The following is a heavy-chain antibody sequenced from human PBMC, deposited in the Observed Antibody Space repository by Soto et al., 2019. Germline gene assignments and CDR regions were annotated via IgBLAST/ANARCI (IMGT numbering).Heavy chain of an antibody. CDR2: IYYSGST. V-gene: IGHV4-59*01. Sequence: SETLSLTCTVSGGSISSYYWSWIRQPPGKGLEWIGYIYYSGSTNYNPSLKSRVTISVDTSKNQFSLKLSSVTAADTAVYYCAGYSYGVGSKDYWGQGTLVTVSS. CDR3: AGYSYGVGSKDY. J-gene: IGHJ4*02. D-gene: IGHD5-18*01. CDR1: GGSISSYY.